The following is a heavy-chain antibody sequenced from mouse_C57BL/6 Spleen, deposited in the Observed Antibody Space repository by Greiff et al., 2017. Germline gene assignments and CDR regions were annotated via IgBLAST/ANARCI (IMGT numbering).Heavy chain of an antibody. CDR3: ARKGDGSSPTEYFEV. J-gene: IGHJ1*03. CDR2: IDPSDSYT. CDR1: GYTFTSYW. V-gene: IGHV1-69*01. Sequence: QVQLQQPGAELVMPGASVKLSCKASGYTFTSYWMHWVKQRPGQGLEWIGEIDPSDSYTNYNQKFKGKSTLTVDKSSSTAYMQLSSLTSEDSAVYYCARKGDGSSPTEYFEVWGTGTTVTFAS. D-gene: IGHD1-1*01.